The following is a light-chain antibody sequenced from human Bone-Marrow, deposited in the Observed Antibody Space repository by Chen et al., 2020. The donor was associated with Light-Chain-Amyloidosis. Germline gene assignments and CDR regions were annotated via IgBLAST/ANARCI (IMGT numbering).Light chain of an antibody. J-gene: IGLJ2*01. CDR1: DLPTKY. CDR2: RDT. CDR3: QSADSSGTYEVI. V-gene: IGLV3-25*03. Sequence: SYELIQPPSVSVSPGATARIPCSGDDLPTKYAYWYQQKPGQAPVLVIHRDTERPSGISERFSGSSSGTTATLTISGVQEEDEADYHCQSADSSGTYEVIFGGGTKLTVL.